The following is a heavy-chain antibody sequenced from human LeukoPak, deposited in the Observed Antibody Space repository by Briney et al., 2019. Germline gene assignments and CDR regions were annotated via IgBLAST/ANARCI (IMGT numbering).Heavy chain of an antibody. CDR2: IYYSGST. CDR1: GGSISSYY. J-gene: IGHJ5*02. CDR3: ARMGSYCSGGSCYVWFDP. Sequence: PSETLSLTCTVSGGSISSYYWSWIRQPPGKGLEWIGYIYYSGSTNYNPSLKSRVTISVDTSKNQFSLKLSSVTAADTAVYYCARMGSYCSGGSCYVWFDPWGQGNLVTVSS. V-gene: IGHV4-59*01. D-gene: IGHD2-15*01.